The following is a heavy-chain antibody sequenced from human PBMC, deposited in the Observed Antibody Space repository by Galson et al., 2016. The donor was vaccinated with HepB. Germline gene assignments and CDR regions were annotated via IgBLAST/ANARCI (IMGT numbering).Heavy chain of an antibody. V-gene: IGHV1-18*01. J-gene: IGHJ3*02. CDR3: ARDLTMIVEDAFDI. Sequence: SVKVSCKASGYTFTSYGISWVRQAPGQGLEWMGWISAYNGNTNYAQKLQGRVTMTTDTSTSTAYMELRSLRSDDTDVYYCARDLTMIVEDAFDIWGQGTVVTVSS. CDR2: ISAYNGNT. D-gene: IGHD3-22*01. CDR1: GYTFTSYG.